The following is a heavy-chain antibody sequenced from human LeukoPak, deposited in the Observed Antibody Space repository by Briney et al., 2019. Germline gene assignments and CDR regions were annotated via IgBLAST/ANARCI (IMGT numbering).Heavy chain of an antibody. CDR3: VRGFWVEYYDSSGYLDY. Sequence: ASVKVSCKASGYTFTGYYIQWVRQAPGQGLEWMGRINPNSGGTQYAQKFQGRVTMTRDTSISTAYMELSRLRSDDTAVYYCVRGFWVEYYDSSGYLDYWGQGTLVTVSS. CDR1: GYTFTGYY. J-gene: IGHJ4*02. CDR2: INPNSGGT. V-gene: IGHV1-2*06. D-gene: IGHD3-22*01.